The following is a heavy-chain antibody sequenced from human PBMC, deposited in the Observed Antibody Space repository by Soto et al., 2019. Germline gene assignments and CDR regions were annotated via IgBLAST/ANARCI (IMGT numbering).Heavy chain of an antibody. J-gene: IGHJ3*02. CDR3: AREFTYYYDSSAAFDI. Sequence: EVQLVESGGGLVQPGGSLRLSCAASGFTFSSYWMSWVRQAPGKGLEWVANIKQDGSEKYYVDSVKGRFTISRDNAKNSLYLQMNSLRAEDTAVYYCAREFTYYYDSSAAFDIWGQGTMVTVSS. CDR2: IKQDGSEK. CDR1: GFTFSSYW. D-gene: IGHD3-22*01. V-gene: IGHV3-7*03.